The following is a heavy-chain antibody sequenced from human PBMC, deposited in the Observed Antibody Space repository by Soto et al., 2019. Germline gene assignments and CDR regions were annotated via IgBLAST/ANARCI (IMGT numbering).Heavy chain of an antibody. D-gene: IGHD5-12*01. J-gene: IGHJ3*02. Sequence: VQLVESGGGLVQPGGSLRLSCAASGFTFNTYPMNWFRPAPGKGLEWISYISGSTTFISYADSVKGRFAISRDNAKNSLYLQMIGLRDDDTAVYYFVGGSAYAFNILGQGTMVTVSS. CDR1: GFTFNTYP. V-gene: IGHV3-48*02. CDR3: VGGSAYAFNI. CDR2: ISGSTTFI.